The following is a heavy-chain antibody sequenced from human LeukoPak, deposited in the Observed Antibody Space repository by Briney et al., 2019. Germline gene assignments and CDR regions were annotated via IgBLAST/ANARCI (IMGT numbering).Heavy chain of an antibody. V-gene: IGHV3-23*01. CDR3: AKRSEYTTGWFFDF. J-gene: IGHJ4*02. Sequence: GGSLRLSCAASGFSFSSYAMSWVRQAPGKGLGWVSSISGSGDNTYYAESVKGRFAISRDNSKNTLFLQMNSLRAEDTAVFYCAKRSEYTTGWFFDFWAQGTLVTVSS. CDR1: GFSFSSYA. CDR2: ISGSGDNT. D-gene: IGHD6-19*01.